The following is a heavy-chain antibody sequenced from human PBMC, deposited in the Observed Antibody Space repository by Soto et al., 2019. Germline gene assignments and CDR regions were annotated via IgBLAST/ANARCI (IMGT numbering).Heavy chain of an antibody. Sequence: PSETLSLTCTVSGGSISSGGYYWTWIRQPPGKGLEWIGYIYYSGSTNYNPSLKSRVTISVDTSKNQFSLKLSSVTAADTAVYYCAKTYYDILTGQSFDYWGQGTLVTVSS. CDR2: IYYSGST. J-gene: IGHJ4*02. CDR3: AKTYYDILTGQSFDY. CDR1: GGSISSGGYY. V-gene: IGHV4-61*08. D-gene: IGHD3-9*01.